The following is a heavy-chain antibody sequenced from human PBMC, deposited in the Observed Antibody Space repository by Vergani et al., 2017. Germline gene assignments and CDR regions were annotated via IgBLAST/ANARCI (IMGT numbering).Heavy chain of an antibody. D-gene: IGHD3-16*01. CDR2: IFPSGNS. CDR1: GDSITNGGFS. Sequence: QLQLQESGSGLVKPSQTLSLTCAVFGDSITNGGFSWNWIRQPPGKGPEWIGYIFPSGNSDYKPSLKNRVSISLDKSKNQLSLWVDSVTAADTAVYFCATMGGYVEDDAFRIGYFDSWGPGILVTVAS. V-gene: IGHV4-30-2*01. CDR3: ATMGGYVEDDAFRIGYFDS. J-gene: IGHJ4*02.